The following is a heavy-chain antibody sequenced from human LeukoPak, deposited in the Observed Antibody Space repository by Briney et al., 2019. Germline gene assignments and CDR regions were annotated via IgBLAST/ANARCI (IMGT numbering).Heavy chain of an antibody. CDR1: GYTFTGYY. J-gene: IGHJ5*02. V-gene: IGHV1-2*02. D-gene: IGHD6-13*01. CDR3: VRSGGAAAGMNWFDP. Sequence: VASVKVSCKASGYTFTGYYIHWVRQAPGQGLEWMGWINPYSGDTNYAPKSQGRVTMTRDTATSTTYMELSRLTSDDTAVYFCVRSGGAAAGMNWFDPWGQGTLVTVSS. CDR2: INPYSGDT.